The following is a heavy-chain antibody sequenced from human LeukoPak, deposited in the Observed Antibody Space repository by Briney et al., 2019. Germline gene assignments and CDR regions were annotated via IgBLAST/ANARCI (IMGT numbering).Heavy chain of an antibody. J-gene: IGHJ6*03. V-gene: IGHV4-59*01. Sequence: SETLSLTCTVSGGSINTYYWSWIRQPPGKGLEWTGYIHYSGSTNYNPSLKSRVTLSMDTSKNQFSLRLSSVTAADTAVYYCARGALRYFDWLKKDYYYMDVWGKGTTVTISS. D-gene: IGHD3-9*01. CDR3: ARGALRYFDWLKKDYYYMDV. CDR1: GGSINTYY. CDR2: IHYSGST.